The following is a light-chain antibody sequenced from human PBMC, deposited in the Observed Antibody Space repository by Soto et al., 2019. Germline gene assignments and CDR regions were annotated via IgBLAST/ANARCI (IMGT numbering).Light chain of an antibody. J-gene: IGKJ4*01. V-gene: IGKV1-33*01. Sequence: XIQXTQSPSSLSASEGDRVTITCQSSHDVSRNLNWFQQKPGEAPQLLIYDASNLERGVPSRFSGSESGTDFTLTISSLQPEDVATYYCQQYNSMLSFGGGTEVEIK. CDR3: QQYNSMLS. CDR2: DAS. CDR1: HDVSRN.